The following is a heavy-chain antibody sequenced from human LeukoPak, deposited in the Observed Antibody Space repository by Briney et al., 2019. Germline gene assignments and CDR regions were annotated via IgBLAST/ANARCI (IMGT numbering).Heavy chain of an antibody. V-gene: IGHV3-48*04. CDR3: ARDCHYYMDV. J-gene: IGHJ6*03. CDR1: GFTFSSYS. Sequence: GGSMRLSCAASGFTFSSYSMNWVRQAPGKGLEWASYISSSSSTIYYADSVKGRFTISRENAKNSLYLQMNSLRVEDTAVYYCARDCHYYMDVWGKGTTVTVSS. CDR2: ISSSSSTI.